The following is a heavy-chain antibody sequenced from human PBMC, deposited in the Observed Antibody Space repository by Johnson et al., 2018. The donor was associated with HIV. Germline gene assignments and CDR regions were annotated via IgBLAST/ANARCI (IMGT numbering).Heavy chain of an antibody. V-gene: IGHV3-49*04. CDR2: IRRKAYGGTT. Sequence: VQLVESGGGLVQPGRSLRLSCTASGFTFGDYAMSWVRQAPGKGLEWVGFIRRKAYGGTTEYAASVKGRFTISRDYSKSIAYLQMNSLKTEDTAVYYCTSRNYYDSSGYAERDDAFDIWGQGTMVTVSS. D-gene: IGHD3-22*01. CDR1: GFTFGDYA. J-gene: IGHJ3*02. CDR3: TSRNYYDSSGYAERDDAFDI.